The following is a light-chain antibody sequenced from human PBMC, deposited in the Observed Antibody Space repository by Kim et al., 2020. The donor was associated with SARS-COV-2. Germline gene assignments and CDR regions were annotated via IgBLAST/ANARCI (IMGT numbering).Light chain of an antibody. Sequence: DIQMTQSPSTLSASVGDRVTITCRASQSVGAFLAWFQQKPGKAPNLLIYRASSLQSGVPSRFSGSGSGTEFTLTISSLQPDDFAIYYCQQYNTYPWTFGQGTKLEIK. CDR2: RAS. J-gene: IGKJ2*02. CDR3: QQYNTYPWT. CDR1: QSVGAF. V-gene: IGKV1-5*03.